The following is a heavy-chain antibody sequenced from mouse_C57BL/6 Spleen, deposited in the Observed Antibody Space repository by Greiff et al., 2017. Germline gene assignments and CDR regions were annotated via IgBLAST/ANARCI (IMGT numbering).Heavy chain of an antibody. CDR3: ARGYDYGGYFDV. Sequence: VQLQQSGPVLVKPGASVKMSCKASGYTFTDYYMNWVKQSHGKSLEWIGVINPYNGGTSYNQKFKGKATLTVDKSSSTAYMELNSLTSEDSAVYYCARGYDYGGYFDVWGTGTTVTVSS. CDR2: INPYNGGT. CDR1: GYTFTDYY. D-gene: IGHD2-4*01. J-gene: IGHJ1*03. V-gene: IGHV1-19*01.